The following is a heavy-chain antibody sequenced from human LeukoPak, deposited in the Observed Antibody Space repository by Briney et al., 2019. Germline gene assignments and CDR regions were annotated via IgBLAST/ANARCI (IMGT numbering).Heavy chain of an antibody. CDR1: GYTFTNYG. CDR2: ISAYNGNT. Sequence: GASVKVSCKASGYTFTNYGISWVRQAPGQGLEWVGWISAYNGNTNCAQNLQDRVTMTTDTSTSTVYMELRSLKSDDTAVYYCAREENYDSSGHDAFDIWGQGTMVTVSS. CDR3: AREENYDSSGHDAFDI. J-gene: IGHJ3*02. D-gene: IGHD3-22*01. V-gene: IGHV1-18*01.